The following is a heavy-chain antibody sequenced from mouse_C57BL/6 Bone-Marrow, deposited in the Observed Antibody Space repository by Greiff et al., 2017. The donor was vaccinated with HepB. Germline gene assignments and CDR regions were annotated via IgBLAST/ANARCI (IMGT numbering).Heavy chain of an antibody. D-gene: IGHD1-1*01. CDR1: GYTFTSYG. Sequence: QVHVKQSGAELARPGASVKLSCKASGYTFTSYGISWVKQRTGQGLEWIGEIYPRSGNTYYNEKFKGKATLTADKSSSTAYMELRSLTSEDSAVYFCARTYYYGSSYDWGQGTTLTVSS. CDR2: IYPRSGNT. J-gene: IGHJ2*01. CDR3: ARTYYYGSSYD. V-gene: IGHV1-81*01.